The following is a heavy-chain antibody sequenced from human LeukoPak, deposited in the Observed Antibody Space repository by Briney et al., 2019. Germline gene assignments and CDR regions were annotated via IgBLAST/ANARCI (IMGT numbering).Heavy chain of an antibody. D-gene: IGHD6-19*01. CDR3: AREGSGWYGNFDY. J-gene: IGHJ4*02. CDR1: GYTFSGYY. CDR2: INPDSGGT. V-gene: IGHV1-2*02. Sequence: ASVKVSCKASGYTFSGYYMHWVRQAPGQGLEWMGWINPDSGGTNYAQKFQGRVTMTRDTSISTAYMEVSRLRSDDTAVYYCAREGSGWYGNFDYWGQGTLVTVSS.